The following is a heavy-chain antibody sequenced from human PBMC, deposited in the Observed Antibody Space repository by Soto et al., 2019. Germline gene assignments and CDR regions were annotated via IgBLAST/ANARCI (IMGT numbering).Heavy chain of an antibody. Sequence: QPGGSLRLSCAASGFTFSSYGMHWVRQAPGKGLEWVAVISYDGSNKYYADSVKGRFTISRDNSKNTLYLQMNSLRAEDTAVYYCAKTQYSSAPGAFDIWGQGTMVTVSS. CDR1: GFTFSSYG. J-gene: IGHJ3*02. D-gene: IGHD6-19*01. CDR2: ISYDGSNK. CDR3: AKTQYSSAPGAFDI. V-gene: IGHV3-30*18.